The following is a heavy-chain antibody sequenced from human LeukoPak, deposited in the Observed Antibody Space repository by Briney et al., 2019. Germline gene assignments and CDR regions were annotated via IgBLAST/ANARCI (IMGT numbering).Heavy chain of an antibody. CDR2: ISYDGSNK. J-gene: IGHJ4*02. D-gene: IGHD3-22*01. CDR3: AKGRYESSGFNWAA. V-gene: IGHV3-30-3*01. Sequence: GGSLRLSCAASGFTFSSYAMHWVRQAPGKGLEWVAVISYDGSNKYYADSVKGRFTISRDNSKNTLYLQMNSLRAEDTAVYYCAKGRYESSGFNWAAWGQGTLVTVSS. CDR1: GFTFSSYA.